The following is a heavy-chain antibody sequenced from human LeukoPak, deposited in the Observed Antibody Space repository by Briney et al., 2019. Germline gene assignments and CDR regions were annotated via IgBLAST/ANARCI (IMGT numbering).Heavy chain of an antibody. CDR2: IYYSGST. J-gene: IGHJ5*02. CDR1: GGSISSYY. Sequence: SETLSLTCTVSGGSISSYYWGWIRQPPGKGLEWIGYIYYSGSTNYNPSLKSRVTISVDTSKNQFSLKLSSVTAADTAVYYCARLRSYCSSTSCYPGWFDPWGQGTLVTVSS. D-gene: IGHD2-2*01. CDR3: ARLRSYCSSTSCYPGWFDP. V-gene: IGHV4-59*08.